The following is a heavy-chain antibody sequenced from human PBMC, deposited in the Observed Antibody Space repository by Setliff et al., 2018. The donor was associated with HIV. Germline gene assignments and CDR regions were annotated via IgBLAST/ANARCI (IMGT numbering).Heavy chain of an antibody. CDR2: INTNTGNP. CDR1: GYNFENYA. J-gene: IGHJ3*02. D-gene: IGHD6-13*01. Sequence: ASVKVSCKTSGYNFENYAINWVRQAPGQGLEWMGWINTNTGNPTYAQGFTGRFVFSLDTSVSTTYLQISSLKAEDTAVYFCASQAPIQQLVPYDAFDIWGQGTMVTVSS. V-gene: IGHV7-4-1*02. CDR3: ASQAPIQQLVPYDAFDI.